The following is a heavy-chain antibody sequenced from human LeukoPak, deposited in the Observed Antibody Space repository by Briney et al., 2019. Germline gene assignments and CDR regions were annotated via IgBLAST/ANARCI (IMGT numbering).Heavy chain of an antibody. V-gene: IGHV3-43D*04. CDR3: ARISTSVAGADY. CDR2: ISWDGGST. Sequence: GGSLRLSCAASGFTFDDYAMHWVRQAPGKGLEWVSLISWDGGSTYYVDSVKGRFTISRDNTKNSLYLQMDSLRAEDRAVYYCARISTSVAGADYWGQGALVTVSS. CDR1: GFTFDDYA. J-gene: IGHJ4*02. D-gene: IGHD6-19*01.